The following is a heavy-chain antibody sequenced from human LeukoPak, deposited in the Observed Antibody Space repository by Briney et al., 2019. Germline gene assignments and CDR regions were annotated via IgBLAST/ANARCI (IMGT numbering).Heavy chain of an antibody. Sequence: GGSLRLSCAASGFTFSNSWMTWVRQAPGKGLEWVANIKPDGSAKNYVDSVKGRFTIFRDNAKNSLYLQMNSLTVADTAVYFCARNPFGDHDYWGQGTLVTVSS. CDR1: GFTFSNSW. V-gene: IGHV3-7*01. D-gene: IGHD4-17*01. CDR3: ARNPFGDHDY. J-gene: IGHJ4*02. CDR2: IKPDGSAK.